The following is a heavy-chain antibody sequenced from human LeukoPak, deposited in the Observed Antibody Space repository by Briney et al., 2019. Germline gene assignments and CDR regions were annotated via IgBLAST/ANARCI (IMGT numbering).Heavy chain of an antibody. J-gene: IGHJ3*02. CDR1: GFTFSSYG. D-gene: IGHD2-15*01. CDR2: IYSGGST. CDR3: ARAVVAYDAFDI. V-gene: IGHV3-53*01. Sequence: GGSLRLSCAASGFTFSSYGMHWVRQAPGKGLEWVSVIYSGGSTYYADSVKGRFTISRDNSKNTLYLQMNSLRAEDTAVYYCARAVVAYDAFDIWGQGTMVTVSS.